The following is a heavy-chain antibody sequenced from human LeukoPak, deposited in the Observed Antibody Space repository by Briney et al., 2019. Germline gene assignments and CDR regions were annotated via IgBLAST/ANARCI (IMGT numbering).Heavy chain of an antibody. D-gene: IGHD3-3*01. CDR3: ARARGYDFWSGYFGANCYYMDV. V-gene: IGHV4-59*01. J-gene: IGHJ6*03. Sequence: PSETLSLTCTVSDDSITMYYWSWIRQPPGRGLDLIGSIYYSGSTNYNPSLKSRVTISVDTSKNQFSLKLSSVTAADTAVYYCARARGYDFWSGYFGANCYYMDVWGKGTTVTVSS. CDR2: IYYSGST. CDR1: DDSITMYY.